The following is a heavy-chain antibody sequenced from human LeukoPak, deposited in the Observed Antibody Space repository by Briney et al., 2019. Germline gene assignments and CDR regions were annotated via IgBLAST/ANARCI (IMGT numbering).Heavy chain of an antibody. CDR2: IIPIFCTA. CDR3: ARGSDSSGYFYDAFDI. J-gene: IGHJ3*02. CDR1: GGTFSSYS. V-gene: IGHV1-69*05. Sequence: SVKVSCKASGGTFSSYSISWVRQAPGEGLEWMGGIIPIFCTANYAQKFQGRVTITTDESTRTAYMELSSLGSEDTAVYYCARGSDSSGYFYDAFDIWGQGTMVTVSS. D-gene: IGHD3-22*01.